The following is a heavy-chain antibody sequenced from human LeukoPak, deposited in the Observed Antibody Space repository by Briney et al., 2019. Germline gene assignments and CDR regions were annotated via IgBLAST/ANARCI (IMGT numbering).Heavy chain of an antibody. CDR1: GFTFSSYG. D-gene: IGHD3-22*01. CDR3: AKDRDYYDSRDYDY. CDR2: ISYDGSNK. Sequence: PGGSLRLSCAASGFTFSSYGMPWVRQAPGKGLEWVAVISYDGSNKYYADSVKGRFTISRDNSKNTLYLQMNSLRAEDTAVYYCAKDRDYYDSRDYDYWGQGTLVTVSS. J-gene: IGHJ4*02. V-gene: IGHV3-30*18.